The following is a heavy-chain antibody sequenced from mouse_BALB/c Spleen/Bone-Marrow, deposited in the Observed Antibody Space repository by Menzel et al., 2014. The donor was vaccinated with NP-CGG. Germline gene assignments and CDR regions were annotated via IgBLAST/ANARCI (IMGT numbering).Heavy chain of an antibody. J-gene: IGHJ4*01. CDR3: TRHWDYAMDY. CDR1: GYTFTDYE. V-gene: IGHV1-15*01. CDR2: IDPETGGT. Sequence: QVQLQQSGAELVRPGASVTLSCKASGYTFTDYEMHWVRQTPVHGLEWIGAIDPETGGTAYNQKFEGKATLTADKSSSTAYMELRSPTSEDSAVYYCTRHWDYAMDYWGQGTSVTVSS. D-gene: IGHD4-1*01.